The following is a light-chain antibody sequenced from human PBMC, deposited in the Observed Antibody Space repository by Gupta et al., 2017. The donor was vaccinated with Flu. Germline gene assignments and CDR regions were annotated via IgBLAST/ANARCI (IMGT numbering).Light chain of an antibody. J-gene: IGLJ2*01. V-gene: IGLV2-23*01. CDR1: SSDVGSYNL. CDR2: EGS. CDR3: CSYVGRNVPE. Sequence: TSSDVGSYNLVSWYQQHPGKAPRVIIYEGSKRPSGVSNRFSGSNSGNTASLTISGLQAEDEADYYCCSYVGRNVPEFGGGAKLTVL.